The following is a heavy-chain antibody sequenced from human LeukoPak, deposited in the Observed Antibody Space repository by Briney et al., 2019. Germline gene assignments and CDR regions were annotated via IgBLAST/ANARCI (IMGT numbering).Heavy chain of an antibody. D-gene: IGHD6-13*01. V-gene: IGHV5-51*01. Sequence: GESLKISWKGSGYSFTSYWIGWVRQMPGKGLEWMGIIYPGDSDTRYSPSFQGQVTISADKSISTAYLQWSSLKASDTAMYYCASGEIGYSSRSNFDYWGQGTLVTVSS. CDR2: IYPGDSDT. J-gene: IGHJ4*02. CDR1: GYSFTSYW. CDR3: ASGEIGYSSRSNFDY.